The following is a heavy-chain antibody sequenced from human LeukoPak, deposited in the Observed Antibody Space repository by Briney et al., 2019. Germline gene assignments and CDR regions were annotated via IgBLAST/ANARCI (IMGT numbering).Heavy chain of an antibody. CDR3: ARHSAARLSYYNWFDP. CDR1: GDSISSYY. V-gene: IGHV4-59*08. CDR2: VYDSGST. D-gene: IGHD2-15*01. J-gene: IGHJ5*02. Sequence: SETLSLTCTVSGDSISSYYWSWIRQPPRKGLEWIGYVYDSGSTNYNPSLKSRVTISVDTSKNQFSLKLSSVTAADTAMYYCARHSAARLSYYNWFDPWGQGTLATVSS.